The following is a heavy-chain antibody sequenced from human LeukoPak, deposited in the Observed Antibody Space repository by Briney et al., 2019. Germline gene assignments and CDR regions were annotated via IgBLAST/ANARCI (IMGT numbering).Heavy chain of an antibody. Sequence: SGTLSLTCAVSGGSISSSNWWSWVRQPPGKGLEWIGTIFHGGFTFYNPSLKSRVSISVDTSKNQFSLKLSSVTAADTAVHYCARGIYSGRYYYYVMDVWGKGTTVTVSS. D-gene: IGHD6-19*01. J-gene: IGHJ6*04. V-gene: IGHV4-4*02. CDR1: GGSISSSNW. CDR2: IFHGGFT. CDR3: ARGIYSGRYYYYVMDV.